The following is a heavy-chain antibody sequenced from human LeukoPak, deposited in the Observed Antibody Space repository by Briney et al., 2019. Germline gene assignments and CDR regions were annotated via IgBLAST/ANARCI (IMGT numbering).Heavy chain of an antibody. J-gene: IGHJ6*03. Sequence: SETLSLTCAVYDGSFSGYYWSWIRQPPGKGLEWIGEINHSGSTNYNPSLMSRVTISVDTSKNQFSLKLSSVTAADTAVYYCARGHHFWSGSRYSSTYMDVWGKGTTVTVS. V-gene: IGHV4-34*01. CDR1: DGSFSGYY. D-gene: IGHD3-3*02. CDR2: INHSGST. CDR3: ARGHHFWSGSRYSSTYMDV.